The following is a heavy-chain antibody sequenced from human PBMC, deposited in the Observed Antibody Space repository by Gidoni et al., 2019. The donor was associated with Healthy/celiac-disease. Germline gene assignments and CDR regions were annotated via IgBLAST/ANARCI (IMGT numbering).Heavy chain of an antibody. CDR1: GFTFSSYA. D-gene: IGHD5-12*01. CDR3: ARDLLQGGYSGYDSILVGAFDI. Sequence: QVQLVESGGGVVQPGRYLRLSCAASGFTFSSYAMHWVRQAPGKGLEWVAVISYDGSNKYYADSVKGRFTISRDNSKNTLYLQMNSLRAEDTAVYYCARDLLQGGYSGYDSILVGAFDIWGQGTMVTVSS. V-gene: IGHV3-30-3*01. J-gene: IGHJ3*02. CDR2: ISYDGSNK.